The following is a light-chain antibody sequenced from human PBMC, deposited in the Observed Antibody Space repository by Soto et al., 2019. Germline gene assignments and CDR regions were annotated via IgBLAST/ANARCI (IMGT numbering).Light chain of an antibody. Sequence: DIVMTQSPLSLTVAPGETASISCRSNQHLLQSNGYNYLDWYLQKPGQSPQLLMYLASTRASGVPDRFSGSGSGTDFTLKISRVEAEDIGVYYCMQALQSPYTFGQGTQLEVK. V-gene: IGKV2-28*01. CDR1: QHLLQSNGYNY. CDR3: MQALQSPYT. CDR2: LAS. J-gene: IGKJ2*01.